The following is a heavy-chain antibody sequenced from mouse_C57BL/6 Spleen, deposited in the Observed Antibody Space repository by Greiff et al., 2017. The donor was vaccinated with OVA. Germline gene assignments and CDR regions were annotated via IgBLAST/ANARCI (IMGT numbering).Heavy chain of an antibody. CDR3: ARGGNRYAMDY. Sequence: DVKLVESGPELVKPGASVKMSCKASGYTFTDYNMHWVKQSHGKSLEWIGYINPNNGGTSYNQKFKGKATLTVNKSSSTAYMELRSLTSEDSAVYYCARGGNRYAMDYWGQGTSVTVSS. V-gene: IGHV1-22*01. CDR2: INPNNGGT. CDR1: GYTFTDYN. J-gene: IGHJ4*01. D-gene: IGHD2-1*01.